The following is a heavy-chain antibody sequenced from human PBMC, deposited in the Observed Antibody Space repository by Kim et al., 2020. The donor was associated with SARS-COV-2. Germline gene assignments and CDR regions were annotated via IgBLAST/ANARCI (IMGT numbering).Heavy chain of an antibody. CDR2: IWYDGSNK. Sequence: GGSLRLSCAASGFTFSSYGMHWVRQAPGKGLEWVAVIWYDGSNKYYADSVKGRFTISRDNSKNTLYLQMNSLRAEDTAVYYCARDGSGYYYFHAFDIWGQGTMVTVSS. CDR3: ARDGSGYYYFHAFDI. V-gene: IGHV3-33*01. J-gene: IGHJ3*02. D-gene: IGHD3-22*01. CDR1: GFTFSSYG.